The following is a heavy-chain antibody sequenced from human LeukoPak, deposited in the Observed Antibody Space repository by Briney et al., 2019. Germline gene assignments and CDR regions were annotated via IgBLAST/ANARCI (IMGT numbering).Heavy chain of an antibody. D-gene: IGHD2-21*02. CDR2: IHTSGST. CDR1: GGSSSGDF. J-gene: IGHJ4*02. CDR3: ARDNPARVTATLDY. Sequence: SETLSLTCTVSGGSSSGDFWSWIRQPAGKGLEWIGRIHTSGSTNYNPSLMSRVTMPLDTSKNQFSLHLSSVTAADTAVYYCARDNPARVTATLDYWGQGTLVTVSS. V-gene: IGHV4-4*07.